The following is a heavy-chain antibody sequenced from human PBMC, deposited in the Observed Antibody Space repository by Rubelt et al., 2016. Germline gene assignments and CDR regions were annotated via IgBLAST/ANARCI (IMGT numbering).Heavy chain of an antibody. CDR2: ISGSGGST. J-gene: IGHJ4*02. Sequence: GQGLEWVSAISGSGGSTYYADSVKGRFTISRDNSKNTLYLQMNSLRAEDTAVYYCARDIAGGLIDYWGQGTLVTVSS. CDR3: ARDIAGGLIDY. D-gene: IGHD2-15*01. V-gene: IGHV3-23*01.